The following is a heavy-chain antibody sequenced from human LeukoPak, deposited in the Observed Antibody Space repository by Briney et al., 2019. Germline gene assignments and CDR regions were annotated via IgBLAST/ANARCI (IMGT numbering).Heavy chain of an antibody. V-gene: IGHV4-34*01. Sequence: SETLSLTCAVYVGSFSGYYWSWIRQPPGKGLEWIGEINHSGSTNYNPSLKSRVTISVDTSKNQFSLKLSAVTAADTAVYYCARRRYYDSSGYGALDWGQGTLVTVSS. CDR1: VGSFSGYY. CDR3: ARRRYYDSSGYGALD. J-gene: IGHJ4*02. D-gene: IGHD3-22*01. CDR2: INHSGST.